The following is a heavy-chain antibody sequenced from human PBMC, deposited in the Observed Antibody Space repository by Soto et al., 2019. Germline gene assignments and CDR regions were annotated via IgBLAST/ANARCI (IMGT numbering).Heavy chain of an antibody. J-gene: IGHJ5*02. Sequence: QVQLVQSGAEVKKPGASVKVSCKASGYTFTNYDIHWVRQATGQGLEWMRWMNPDSGNTGQSKQFQGRVTMTRDTSIITAYMEMSSLRSEDTAVYYCARGRFRRTWFDPWGQGTLVTVSS. CDR2: MNPDSGNT. V-gene: IGHV1-8*01. CDR3: ARGRFRRTWFDP. D-gene: IGHD3-16*01. CDR1: GYTFTNYD.